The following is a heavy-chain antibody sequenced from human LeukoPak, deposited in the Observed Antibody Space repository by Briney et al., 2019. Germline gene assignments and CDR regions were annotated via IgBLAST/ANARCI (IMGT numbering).Heavy chain of an antibody. CDR2: ISYDGSNK. J-gene: IGHJ4*02. Sequence: GGSLRLSCAASGFTFSSYGMHWVRQAPGKGLEWVAVISYDGSNKYYADSVKGRFTISRDNSKNTLYLQMNSLRAEDTAVYYCANIFSCSTSCSILDYRGQGTLVTVSS. D-gene: IGHD2-2*01. CDR3: ANIFSCSTSCSILDY. CDR1: GFTFSSYG. V-gene: IGHV3-30*18.